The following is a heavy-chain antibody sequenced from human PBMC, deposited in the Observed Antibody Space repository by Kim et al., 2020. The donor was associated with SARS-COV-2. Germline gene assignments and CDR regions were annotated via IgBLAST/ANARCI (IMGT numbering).Heavy chain of an antibody. J-gene: IGHJ5*02. CDR2: INPNSGGT. CDR1: GYTFTGYY. Sequence: ASVKVSCKASGYTFTGYYMHWVRQAPGQGLEWMGWINPNSGGTNYAQKFQGRVTMTRDTSISTAYMELSRLRSDDTAVYYCARDQESAVAGTRWFDPWGQGTLVTVSS. CDR3: ARDQESAVAGTRWFDP. V-gene: IGHV1-2*02. D-gene: IGHD6-19*01.